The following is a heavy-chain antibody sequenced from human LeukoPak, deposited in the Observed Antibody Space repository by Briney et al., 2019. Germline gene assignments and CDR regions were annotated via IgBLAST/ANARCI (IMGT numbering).Heavy chain of an antibody. CDR1: GFTFSSYW. CDR3: AREKRWLHPIDY. Sequence: GGSLRLSCAASGFTFSSYWIHWVRLPPGKGLVWVSRISGDGSSTSYSDSVKGRFTIYRDNAKNTLYLQMNSLRAEDTAVYYCAREKRWLHPIDYWGQGTLVTVSS. V-gene: IGHV3-74*01. J-gene: IGHJ4*02. CDR2: ISGDGSST. D-gene: IGHD5-24*01.